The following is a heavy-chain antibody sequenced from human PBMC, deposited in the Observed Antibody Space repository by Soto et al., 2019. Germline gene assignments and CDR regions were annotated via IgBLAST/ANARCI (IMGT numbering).Heavy chain of an antibody. CDR1: GLTFSIAW. D-gene: IGHD1-1*01. Sequence: PGGSLRLSCAASGLTFSIAWLSWVRQVPGKGLEWVGRIKNKADGGTTDNAAPVKDRFTISRDDSKSTLYLQMNSLKTEDTAMYYCTSMNDRDAFDIWGQGTMVTVSS. CDR2: IKNKADGGTT. V-gene: IGHV3-15*01. J-gene: IGHJ3*02. CDR3: TSMNDRDAFDI.